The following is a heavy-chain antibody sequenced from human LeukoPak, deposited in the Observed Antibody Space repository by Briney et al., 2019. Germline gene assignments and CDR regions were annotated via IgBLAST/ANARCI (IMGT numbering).Heavy chain of an antibody. CDR3: ARDKVVVAATPIWFDP. J-gene: IGHJ5*02. CDR2: INPNSGGT. V-gene: IGHV1-2*02. CDR1: GYTFTGYY. Sequence: ASVKVSCKASGYTFTGYYMHWVRQAPGQGLEWMGWINPNSGGTNYAQKFQGRVTMTRDASISTAYMELSRLRSDDTAVYYCARDKVVVAATPIWFDPWGQGTLGTVSS. D-gene: IGHD2-15*01.